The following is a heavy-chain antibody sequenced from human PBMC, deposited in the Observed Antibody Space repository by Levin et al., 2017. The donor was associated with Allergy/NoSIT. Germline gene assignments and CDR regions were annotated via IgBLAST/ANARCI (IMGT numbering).Heavy chain of an antibody. D-gene: IGHD6-13*01. J-gene: IGHJ4*02. CDR3: AKRNASAEDY. CDR1: GFTFSSFA. Sequence: QPGGSLRLSCAASGFTFSSFAMSWVRQAPGKGLEWVSAISGSGGSTYYADSVKGRFTISRDNSKNTLFLQMNSLRAEDTAIYYCAKRNASAEDYWGQGTLVTVSS. CDR2: ISGSGGST. V-gene: IGHV3-23*01.